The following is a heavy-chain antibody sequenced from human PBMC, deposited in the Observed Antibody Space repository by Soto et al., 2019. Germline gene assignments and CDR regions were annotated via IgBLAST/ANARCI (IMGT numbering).Heavy chain of an antibody. J-gene: IGHJ6*03. CDR2: INHSGST. V-gene: IGHV4-34*01. CDR3: ATLGLPAATSYYYYYYMDV. D-gene: IGHD2-2*01. Sequence: SETLSLTCAVYGGSFSGYYWSWIRQPPGKGLEWIGEINHSGSTNYNPSPKSRVTISVDASKNQFSLKLSSVTAADTAVYYCATLGLPAATSYYYYYYMDVWGKGTTVTVSS. CDR1: GGSFSGYY.